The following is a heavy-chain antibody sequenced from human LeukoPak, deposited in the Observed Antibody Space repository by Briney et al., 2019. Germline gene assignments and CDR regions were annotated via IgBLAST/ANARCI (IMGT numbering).Heavy chain of an antibody. V-gene: IGHV4-34*01. CDR2: INRSGST. Sequence: SETLSLTCAVYGGSFSGYYWSWIRQPPGKGLEWIGEINRSGSTNYNPSLKSRVTISVDTSKNQFSLKLSSVTAADTAVYYCARARGYSYGYYYYYMDVWGKGTTVTVSS. CDR1: GGSFSGYY. CDR3: ARARGYSYGYYYYYMDV. J-gene: IGHJ6*03. D-gene: IGHD5-18*01.